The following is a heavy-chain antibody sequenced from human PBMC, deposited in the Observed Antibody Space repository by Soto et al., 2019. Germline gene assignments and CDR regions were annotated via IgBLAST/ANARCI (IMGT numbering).Heavy chain of an antibody. D-gene: IGHD3-3*01. CDR2: IIPILGIA. V-gene: IGHV1-69*02. Sequence: EASVKVSCKASGGTFSSYTISWVRQAPGQGLEWMGRIIPILGIANYAQKFQGRVTITADKSTSTAYMELSSLRSEDTAVYYCAGERGYDFSDGGGYYYYYMDVWGKGTTVTVSS. CDR1: GGTFSSYT. CDR3: AGERGYDFSDGGGYYYYYMDV. J-gene: IGHJ6*03.